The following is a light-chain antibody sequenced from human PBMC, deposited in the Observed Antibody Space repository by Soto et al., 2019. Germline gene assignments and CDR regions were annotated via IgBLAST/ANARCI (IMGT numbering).Light chain of an antibody. V-gene: IGLV2-14*03. CDR2: DVS. CDR1: SSDVGNYNY. CDR3: SSYTSSTTLYV. Sequence: QSVLTQPASVSGSPGQSITISCTGASSDVGNYNYVSWHQQHPGKAPKLIIYDVSNRPSGVSNRFSGSKSGNTASLTISGLQAEDEADYYCSSYTSSTTLYVFGTGTKV. J-gene: IGLJ1*01.